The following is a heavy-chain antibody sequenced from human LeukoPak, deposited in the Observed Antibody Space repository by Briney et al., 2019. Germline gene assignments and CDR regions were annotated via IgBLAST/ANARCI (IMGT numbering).Heavy chain of an antibody. Sequence: GGSLRLSCAASGFTFSSSSMNWVRQAPEKGLEWVSYISTSGGTIYYADSVKGRFTISRDNAKNTLYLQMNSLRAEDTAVYYCAKADDFWSGQNWFDPWGQGTLVTVSS. J-gene: IGHJ5*02. V-gene: IGHV3-48*01. CDR2: ISTSGGTI. CDR3: AKADDFWSGQNWFDP. D-gene: IGHD3-3*01. CDR1: GFTFSSSS.